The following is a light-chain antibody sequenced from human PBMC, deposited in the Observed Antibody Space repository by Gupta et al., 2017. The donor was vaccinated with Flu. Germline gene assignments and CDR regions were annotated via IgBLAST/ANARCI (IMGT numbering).Light chain of an antibody. V-gene: IGKV3D-20*01. CDR2: DAS. CDR1: RNIRSVN. CDR3: QQYETSPPT. Sequence: EIVLIQSPATLYLFPGEGATLSCGASRNIRSVNIAWYQIKPGLAPRLLIYDASRRATGIPERFSGSASGSGRDFTLTLKALEPEDFAVYSCQQYETSPPTFGQGTRVEVK. J-gene: IGKJ1*01.